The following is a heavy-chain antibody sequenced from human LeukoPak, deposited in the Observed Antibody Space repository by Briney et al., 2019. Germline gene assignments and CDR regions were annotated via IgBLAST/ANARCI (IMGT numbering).Heavy chain of an antibody. CDR3: ARVSRYEAFDI. J-gene: IGHJ3*02. CDR1: GGSTSSYY. Sequence: PSETLSLTCTVSGGSTSSYYWSWIRQPPGKGLEWIGYIYYSGSTNYNPSLKSRVTISVDTSKNQFSLKLSSVTAADTAVYYCARVSRYEAFDIWGQGTMVTVSS. CDR2: IYYSGST. V-gene: IGHV4-59*12.